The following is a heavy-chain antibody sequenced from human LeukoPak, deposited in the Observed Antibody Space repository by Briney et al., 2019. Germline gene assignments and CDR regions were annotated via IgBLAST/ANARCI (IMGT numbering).Heavy chain of an antibody. J-gene: IGHJ6*02. Sequence: GGSLSLSCAASGFTFSSLPMNWVRQAPGKGLEWLSFISSGGSTIYQADSVKGRFTISRDNAMNSLYLQMNSLRAEDTAVYYCARHPMDVWCQGTTVTVSS. CDR2: ISSGGSTI. CDR3: ARHPMDV. CDR1: GFTFSSLP. V-gene: IGHV3-48*03.